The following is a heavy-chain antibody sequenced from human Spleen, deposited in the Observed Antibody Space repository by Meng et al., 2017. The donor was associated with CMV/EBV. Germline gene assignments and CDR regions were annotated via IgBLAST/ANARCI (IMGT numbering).Heavy chain of an antibody. Sequence: TFSGRSISLVRQAPGQGLEWMGGIIPFFRSTNYAQKFLGRVTFTTDASTTTAYMELYSLTSGDTALYYCATSGGDWGAGHYYYGLGVWGQGTTVTVSS. CDR3: ATSGGDWGAGHYYYGLGV. J-gene: IGHJ6*02. V-gene: IGHV1-69*05. CDR2: IIPFFRST. D-gene: IGHD2-21*02. CDR1: TFSGRS.